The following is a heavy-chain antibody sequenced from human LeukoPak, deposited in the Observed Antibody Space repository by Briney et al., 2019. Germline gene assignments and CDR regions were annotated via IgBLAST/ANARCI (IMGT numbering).Heavy chain of an antibody. V-gene: IGHV1-18*01. CDR1: GYTFSSYG. CDR2: ISGYNDNT. CDR3: ARGGSGSVSAFDI. Sequence: ASVKVSCKASGYTFSSYGITWVRQAPGQGLEWMGWISGYNDNTSYAQKLQGRVTMTTDTSTSTAYMELRSLRSDDTAVYYCARGGSGSVSAFDIWGQGTMVTVSS. J-gene: IGHJ3*02. D-gene: IGHD3-10*01.